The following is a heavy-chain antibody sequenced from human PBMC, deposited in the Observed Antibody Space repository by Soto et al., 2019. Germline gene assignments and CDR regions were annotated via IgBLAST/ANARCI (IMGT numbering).Heavy chain of an antibody. J-gene: IGHJ5*02. Sequence: PSETLSLTCTVSGGSISSYYWSWIRQPPGKGLEWIGYIYYSGSTNYNPSLKSRVTISVDTSKNQFSLKLSSVTAADTAVYYCARGLGYCSGGSCLNWFDPWGQGTLVTVSS. CDR3: ARGLGYCSGGSCLNWFDP. CDR2: IYYSGST. V-gene: IGHV4-59*01. D-gene: IGHD2-15*01. CDR1: GGSISSYY.